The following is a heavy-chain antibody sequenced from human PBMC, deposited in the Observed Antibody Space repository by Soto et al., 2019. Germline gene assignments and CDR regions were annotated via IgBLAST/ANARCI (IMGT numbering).Heavy chain of an antibody. V-gene: IGHV4-31*03. Sequence: QVQLQESGPGLVKPSQTLSLTCTVSGGSISSGGYYWSWIRQHPGKGLEWIGYIYYSGSTYYNPSLKRRVTISVDTSKNQFSLKLSSVTAADTAVYYCARQITGTTNTWYFDLWGRGTLVTVSS. J-gene: IGHJ2*01. CDR2: IYYSGST. CDR3: ARQITGTTNTWYFDL. D-gene: IGHD4-17*01. CDR1: GGSISSGGYY.